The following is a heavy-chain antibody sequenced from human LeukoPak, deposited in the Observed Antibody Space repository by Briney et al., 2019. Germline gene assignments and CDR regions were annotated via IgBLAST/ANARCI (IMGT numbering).Heavy chain of an antibody. CDR3: AKGATGYWYFDL. Sequence: PGGSLRLSCAASGFTFDDYAMHWVRQAPGKGLEWVSGISWNSGSIGYADSVKGRFTISRDNAKNSLYLQMNSLRAEDTALYYCAKGATGYWYFDLWGRGTLVTVSS. D-gene: IGHD3-16*01. J-gene: IGHJ2*01. CDR2: ISWNSGSI. CDR1: GFTFDDYA. V-gene: IGHV3-9*01.